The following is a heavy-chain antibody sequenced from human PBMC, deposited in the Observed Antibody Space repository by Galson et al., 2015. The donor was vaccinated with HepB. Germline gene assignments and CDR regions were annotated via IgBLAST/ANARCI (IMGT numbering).Heavy chain of an antibody. Sequence: SLRLSCAASGFTFNDYRMNWVRQAPGKGLEWISYISRNSKVIHYADSAKGRFTVSRDNAKNSLYLQMDSLRDRDTAPYYCVRDGGDGYNYFDLWGQGTLVTVSS. CDR1: GFTFNDYR. V-gene: IGHV3-48*02. J-gene: IGHJ5*02. CDR2: ISRNSKVI. D-gene: IGHD2-21*01. CDR3: VRDGGDGYNYFDL.